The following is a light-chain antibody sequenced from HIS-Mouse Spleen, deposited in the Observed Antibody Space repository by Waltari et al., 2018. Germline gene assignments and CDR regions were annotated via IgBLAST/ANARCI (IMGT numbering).Light chain of an antibody. V-gene: IGLV2-14*03. CDR2: DVS. Sequence: QSALTQPASVSGSPGQSITISCTGTSSDVGGYNYASWYQHHPGKAPKLMIYDVSNRPSGVSNRFSGSKSGNTASLTISGLQAEDEADYYCSSYTSSSFNVVFGGGTKLTVL. J-gene: IGLJ2*01. CDR3: SSYTSSSFNVV. CDR1: SSDVGGYNY.